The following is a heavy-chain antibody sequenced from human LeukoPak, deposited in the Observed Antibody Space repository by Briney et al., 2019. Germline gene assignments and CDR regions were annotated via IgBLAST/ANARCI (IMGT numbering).Heavy chain of an antibody. V-gene: IGHV3-66*01. Sequence: PGGSLRLSCAASGLTVGFKCMSWVRQAPGKGLEWVSIIYSGGSSHYADSVKGRFTVSRDTSKNTLYLQMNSLRAEDTAAYYCATRPDGNDVPYFDYWGQGTLVTVSS. CDR1: GLTVGFKC. CDR3: ATRPDGNDVPYFDY. J-gene: IGHJ4*02. D-gene: IGHD5-12*01. CDR2: IYSGGSS.